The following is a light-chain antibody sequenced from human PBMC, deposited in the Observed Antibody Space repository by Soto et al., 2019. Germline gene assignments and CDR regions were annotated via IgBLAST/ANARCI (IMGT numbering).Light chain of an antibody. Sequence: EIVLTQSPGTLSLSPGERATLSCRASQSVSSSLAWYQQKPGQAPRLLIYGASSRATGIPDRFSGSGSGPDFTLTISRLEPEDFAVYFCQHYGSSRTFGQGTMVEIK. J-gene: IGKJ1*01. CDR2: GAS. CDR1: QSVSSS. CDR3: QHYGSSRT. V-gene: IGKV3-20*01.